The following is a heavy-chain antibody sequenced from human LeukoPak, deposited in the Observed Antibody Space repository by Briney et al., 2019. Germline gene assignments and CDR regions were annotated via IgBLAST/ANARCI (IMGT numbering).Heavy chain of an antibody. CDR2: INSDDSII. Sequence: GGSLRVSCAASGFTFSTYWMHWVRQAPGEGLVWVSRINSDDSIINYADSVKGRFTISRDNAKNSLYLQMNSLRAEDTAVYYCARDYFSRAALLGYFDLWGRGTLVTVSS. D-gene: IGHD2-15*01. CDR3: ARDYFSRAALLGYFDL. CDR1: GFTFSTYW. V-gene: IGHV3-74*01. J-gene: IGHJ2*01.